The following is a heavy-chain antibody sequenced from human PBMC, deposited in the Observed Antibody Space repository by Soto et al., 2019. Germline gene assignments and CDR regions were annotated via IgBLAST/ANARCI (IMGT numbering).Heavy chain of an antibody. Sequence: VFGPTLDNHPETLTLTCTFSGCSLSTSRMCVSWVRQPPGKALEWLALIDWDDDKYYSTSLKTRLTISKDTSKNQVVLTMTNMDPVDTATYYCARTSQTDILTGPTYYGMDVWGQGTTVTVSS. D-gene: IGHD3-9*01. CDR1: GCSLSTSRMC. J-gene: IGHJ6*02. CDR3: ARTSQTDILTGPTYYGMDV. V-gene: IGHV2-70*20. CDR2: IDWDDDK.